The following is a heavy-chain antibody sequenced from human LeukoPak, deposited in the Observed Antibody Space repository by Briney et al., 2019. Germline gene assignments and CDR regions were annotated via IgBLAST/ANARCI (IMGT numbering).Heavy chain of an antibody. CDR2: IYHSGST. V-gene: IGHV4-38-2*02. CDR1: GYSISSGYY. D-gene: IGHD3-16*01. CDR3: ARKHGGFGY. Sequence: SETLSLTCIVSGYSISSGYYWSWIRQPPGKGLEWIGYIYHSGSTYYNPSLKSRVTISVDRSKNQFSLKLSSVTAADTAVYYCARKHGGFGYWGQGTLVTVSS. J-gene: IGHJ4*02.